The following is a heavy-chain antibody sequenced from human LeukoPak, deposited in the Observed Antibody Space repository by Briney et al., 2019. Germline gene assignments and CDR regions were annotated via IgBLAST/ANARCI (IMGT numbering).Heavy chain of an antibody. D-gene: IGHD3-22*01. J-gene: IGHJ3*02. CDR2: ISYDGSNK. V-gene: IGHV3-30-3*01. Sequence: GGSLRLSCAASGFTVSSNYMSWVRQAPGKGLEWVAVISYDGSNKYYADSVKGRFTISRDNSKNTLYLQMNSLRAEDTAVYYCAREGGPAQDSSGYYYDDAFDIWGQGTMATVSS. CDR1: GFTVSSNY. CDR3: AREGGPAQDSSGYYYDDAFDI.